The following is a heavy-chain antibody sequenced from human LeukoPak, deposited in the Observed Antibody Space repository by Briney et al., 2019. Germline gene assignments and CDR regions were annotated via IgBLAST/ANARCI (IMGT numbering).Heavy chain of an antibody. CDR2: INPSGGGT. CDR1: GYTFTSYY. V-gene: IGHV1-2*02. CDR3: ARDGEYYYDSSGQNWFDP. J-gene: IGHJ5*02. D-gene: IGHD3-22*01. Sequence: ASVKVSCKASGYTFTSYYMHWVRQAPGQGLEWMGIINPSGGGTNYAQKFQGRVTMTRDTSISTAYMELSRLRSDDTAVYYCARDGEYYYDSSGQNWFDPWGQGTLVTVSS.